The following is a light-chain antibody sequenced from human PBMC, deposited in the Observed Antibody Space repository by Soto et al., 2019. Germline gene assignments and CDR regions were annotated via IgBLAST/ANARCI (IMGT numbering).Light chain of an antibody. J-gene: IGKJ4*01. CDR3: QQRPNWPLT. Sequence: EIVLTQSPATLSLSPGERATLSCRASQSISSHLAWYQQKPGQAPRLLIYDASNRATGIPARFSGSGSGTACTLTIDSREPEDFAVYYCQQRPNWPLTFGGGTKVEIK. CDR2: DAS. CDR1: QSISSH. V-gene: IGKV3-11*01.